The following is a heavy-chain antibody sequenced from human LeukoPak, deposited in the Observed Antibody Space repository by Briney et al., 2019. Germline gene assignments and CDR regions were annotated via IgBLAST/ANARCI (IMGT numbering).Heavy chain of an antibody. V-gene: IGHV3-11*04. D-gene: IGHD3-9*01. CDR2: ITTTSRTI. CDR3: ARDHPYYNILAGYDY. Sequence: LSLTCAVYGGSFSGYYWSWIRQAPGKGLEWISYITTTSRTIYYADSVEGRFTISRDNAKNLLFLQMDSLSNEDTAVYYCARDHPYYNILAGYDYWGQGTLVAVSS. J-gene: IGHJ4*02. CDR1: GGSFSGYY.